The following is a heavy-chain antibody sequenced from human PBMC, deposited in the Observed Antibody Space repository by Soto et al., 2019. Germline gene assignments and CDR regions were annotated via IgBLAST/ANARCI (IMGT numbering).Heavy chain of an antibody. CDR2: IYYSGTT. V-gene: IGHV4-31*03. CDR1: GGSIRSGGYY. J-gene: IGHJ6*02. D-gene: IGHD2-2*01. Sequence: SETLSLTCTVSGGSIRSGGYYLTWIRHFPGKGLEWIGNIYYSGTTYYNPSLKSRLTMSVDTSKNQFSLRLNSVTAADTAMYFCARDRLMATSGTASSDYGLDVWGQGTTVTVSS. CDR3: ARDRLMATSGTASSDYGLDV.